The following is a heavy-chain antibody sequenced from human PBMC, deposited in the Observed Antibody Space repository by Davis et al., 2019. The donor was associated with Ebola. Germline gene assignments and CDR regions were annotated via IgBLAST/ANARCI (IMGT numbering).Heavy chain of an antibody. V-gene: IGHV1-2*04. Sequence: AASVTVSCKASGYTFTGYYIHWVRQAPGQGLEWMGWINPNSGDTKYSQKFQGWVTMTRDTPISTAYMELNRLTYDDTAVYYCARDRVCSGATCYAYFDFWGQGTLVTVSS. J-gene: IGHJ4*02. CDR3: ARDRVCSGATCYAYFDF. D-gene: IGHD2-15*01. CDR2: INPNSGDT. CDR1: GYTFTGYY.